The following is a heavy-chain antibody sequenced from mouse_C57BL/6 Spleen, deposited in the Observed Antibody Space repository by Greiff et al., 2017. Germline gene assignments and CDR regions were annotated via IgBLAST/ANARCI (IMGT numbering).Heavy chain of an antibody. CDR1: GISITTGNYR. D-gene: IGHD2-2*01. J-gene: IGHJ4*01. CDR2: IYYSGTI. CDR3: AREGGYPYYAMDY. V-gene: IGHV3-5*01. Sequence: VQLKESGPGLVKPSQTVFLTCTVTGISITTGNYRWSWIRQFPGNKLEWIGYIYYSGTITYNPSLTSRTTITRDTPKNQFFLEMNSLTAEDTATYYCAREGGYPYYAMDYWGQGTSVTVSS.